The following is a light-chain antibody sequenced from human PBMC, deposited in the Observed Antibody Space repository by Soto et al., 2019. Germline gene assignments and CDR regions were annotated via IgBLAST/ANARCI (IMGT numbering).Light chain of an antibody. J-gene: IGLJ1*01. CDR1: SSDVGAYDF. Sequence: QSVLTRPASVSGSPGQSIAISCTGTSSDVGAYDFVSWYQQHPDKAPKLLIYEVSNRPSGVSDRFSGSKSVNTATLTISGLQAGDEADYYCSSHTTSNTRVFGTGTKVTV. CDR3: SSHTTSNTRV. V-gene: IGLV2-14*03. CDR2: EVS.